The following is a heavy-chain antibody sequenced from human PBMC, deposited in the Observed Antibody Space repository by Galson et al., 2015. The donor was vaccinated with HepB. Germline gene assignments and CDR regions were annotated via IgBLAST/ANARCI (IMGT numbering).Heavy chain of an antibody. D-gene: IGHD6-19*01. CDR2: IYSGGST. J-gene: IGHJ4*02. Sequence: SLRLSCAASGFTVSSNYMSWVRQAPGKGLEWVSVIYSGGSTYYADSVKGRFTISRDNSKNTLYLQMNSLRAEDTAVYYCARARIAVAGNFDYWGQGTLVTVSS. V-gene: IGHV3-53*01. CDR3: ARARIAVAGNFDY. CDR1: GFTVSSNY.